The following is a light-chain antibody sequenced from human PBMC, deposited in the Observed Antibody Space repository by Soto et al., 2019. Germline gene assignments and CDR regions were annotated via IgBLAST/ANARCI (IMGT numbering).Light chain of an antibody. CDR1: QTVSTY. Sequence: DILMTQSPSSLSASIGDRVTISCRTSQTVSTYLNWYQHKPGRGPTLXSYAASSLQSGVPSRFSGSGSGTDFTLTIGSLKPEDFETYYCQQTSSSPWTFGQGTKVDI. CDR2: AAS. V-gene: IGKV1-39*01. J-gene: IGKJ1*01. CDR3: QQTSSSPWT.